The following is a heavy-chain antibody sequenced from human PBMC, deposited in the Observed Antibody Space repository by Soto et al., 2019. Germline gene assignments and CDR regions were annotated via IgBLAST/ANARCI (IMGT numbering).Heavy chain of an antibody. CDR1: GFNFDEFA. D-gene: IGHD6-13*01. V-gene: IGHV3-9*01. CDR2: IGWDSGKI. Sequence: EVQLVESGGDLVQPGRSLRLSCAATGFNFDEFAMHWVRQAPGKGLEWVSGIGWDSGKIGYAESVKGRFIVSRDSTKKSLYLQMNDLRPEDTAPYFCAKDAGSTWFNYFDSWGQGTLVSVSS. J-gene: IGHJ4*02. CDR3: AKDAGSTWFNYFDS.